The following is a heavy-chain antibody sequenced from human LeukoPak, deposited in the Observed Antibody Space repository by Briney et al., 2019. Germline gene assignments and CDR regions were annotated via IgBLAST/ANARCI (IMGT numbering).Heavy chain of an antibody. CDR1: GFSFSGYN. CDR3: VKDMNPGGADV. CDR2: ISSSSSTI. V-gene: IGHV3-48*04. J-gene: IGHJ6*02. Sequence: GGSLRLSCAASGFSFSGYNMNWVRQAPGKGLEWVSYISSSSSTIYYADSVKGRFTVSRDSAKNSLYLQMNSLRPEDTALYYCVKDMNPGGADVWGQGTTVTVSS. D-gene: IGHD3-10*01.